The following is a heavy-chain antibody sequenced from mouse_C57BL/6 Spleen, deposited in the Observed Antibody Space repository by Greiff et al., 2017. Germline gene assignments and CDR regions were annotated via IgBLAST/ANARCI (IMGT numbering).Heavy chain of an antibody. CDR1: GYAFSSYW. CDR2: IYPGDGAT. CDR3: ARFDYDVHYYAMDY. J-gene: IGHJ4*01. V-gene: IGHV1-80*01. Sequence: QVQLQQSGAELVKPGASVKISCKASGYAFSSYWMNWVKQRPGKGLAWIGQIYPGDGATNYNGKFKGKATLTADKSSSTAYMQLSSLTSEDSAVYFCARFDYDVHYYAMDYWGQGTSVTVSS. D-gene: IGHD2-4*01.